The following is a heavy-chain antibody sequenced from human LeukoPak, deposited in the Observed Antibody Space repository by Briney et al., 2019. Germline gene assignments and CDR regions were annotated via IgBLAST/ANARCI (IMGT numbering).Heavy chain of an antibody. D-gene: IGHD1-26*01. V-gene: IGHV3-23*01. CDR1: GFTFSSYA. J-gene: IGHJ3*02. CDR3: ARAYSGSLTTFDI. CDR2: ISGGGGST. Sequence: GGSLRLSCAASGFTFSSYAMSWVRQAPGKGLEWVSAISGGGGSTYYADSVKGRCTISKDNSKNTLYVQMNSLRAEDTAVYYCARAYSGSLTTFDIWGQGTMVTVSS.